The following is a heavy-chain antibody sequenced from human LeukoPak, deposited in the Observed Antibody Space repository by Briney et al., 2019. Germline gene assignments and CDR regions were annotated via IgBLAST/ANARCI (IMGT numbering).Heavy chain of an antibody. V-gene: IGHV3-23*01. CDR1: GFTFSSYA. J-gene: IGHJ4*02. D-gene: IGHD3-16*02. CDR2: ISGSGDRT. CDR3: AKDTSYHGY. Sequence: GGSLRLSCAASGFTFSSYAMSWVRQAPGKGLEWVSAISGSGDRTYYADSVKGRFTMSRNNSMNTLYLQMNSLRADDTAVYFCAKDTSYHGYWGQGTLVTVSS.